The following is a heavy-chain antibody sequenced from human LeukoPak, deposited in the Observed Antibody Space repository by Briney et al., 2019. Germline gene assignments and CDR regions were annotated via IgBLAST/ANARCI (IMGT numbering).Heavy chain of an antibody. J-gene: IGHJ5*02. CDR2: ISAYNGNT. Sequence: ASVKVSCKTSGYTFTSYGISWVRQAPGQGLEWMGWISAYNGNTNYAQKLQGRVTMTTDTSTSTAYMELRSLRSDDTAVYYSARKRITMVQGVNWFDPWGQGTLVTVSS. CDR3: ARKRITMVQGVNWFDP. D-gene: IGHD3-10*01. CDR1: GYTFTSYG. V-gene: IGHV1-18*01.